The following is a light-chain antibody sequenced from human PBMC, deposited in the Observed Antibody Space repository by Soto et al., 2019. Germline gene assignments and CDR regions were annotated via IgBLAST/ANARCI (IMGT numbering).Light chain of an antibody. CDR3: ETWDNNTRV. CDR1: SGHSSYI. J-gene: IGLJ2*01. CDR2: LEGSGSY. Sequence: QLVLTQSSSASASLGSSVKLTCTLSSGHSSYIIAWHQQQPGKAPRYLMKLEGSGSYNKGSGVPDRFSGSSSGADRYLTISNLKFEDDADYYCETWDNNTRVFGGGTKLTVL. V-gene: IGLV4-60*02.